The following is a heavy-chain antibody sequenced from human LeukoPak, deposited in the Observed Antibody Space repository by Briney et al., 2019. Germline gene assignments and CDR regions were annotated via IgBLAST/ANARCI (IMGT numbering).Heavy chain of an antibody. CDR2: VNDRGST. D-gene: IGHD3-16*01. Sequence: PSETLSLTCAVYGGSFSGHYWTWIRQPPGKGLQWIGEVNDRGSTNYNPSLKSRLTISEDKSKKQFSLRLPSVTAVDTAVYYCARGVVSGRFGDYYYYMDVWGKGTTVTVSS. J-gene: IGHJ6*03. CDR3: ARGVVSGRFGDYYYYMDV. V-gene: IGHV4-34*01. CDR1: GGSFSGHY.